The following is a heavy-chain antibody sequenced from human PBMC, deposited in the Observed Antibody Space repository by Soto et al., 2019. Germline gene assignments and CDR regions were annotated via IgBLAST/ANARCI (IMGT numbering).Heavy chain of an antibody. CDR3: ARYDILTGYSDRFDP. CDR1: GGFISNYY. V-gene: IGHV4-59*08. CDR2: IYYSGST. D-gene: IGHD3-9*01. Sequence: PSGTLSLTCTVSGGFISNYYWSWIRQSPGKGLEWIAYIYYSGSTKYNPSLKSRVTISVDTSKNQFSLKMNSVTAADTAVYYCARYDILTGYSDRFDPWGQG. J-gene: IGHJ5*02.